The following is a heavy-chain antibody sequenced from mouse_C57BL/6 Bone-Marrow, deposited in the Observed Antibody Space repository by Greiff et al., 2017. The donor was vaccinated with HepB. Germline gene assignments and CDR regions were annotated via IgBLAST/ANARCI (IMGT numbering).Heavy chain of an antibody. Sequence: VQLQQPGAELVMPGASVKLSCKASGYTFTSYWMHWVKQRPGQGLEWIGEIDPSDSYTNYNQKFKGKSTLTVDKSSSTAYMQLSSLTSEDSAVYYCARSRGEGPSYFDYWGQGTTLTVSS. V-gene: IGHV1-69*01. CDR1: GYTFTSYW. CDR3: ARSRGEGPSYFDY. J-gene: IGHJ2*01. CDR2: IDPSDSYT.